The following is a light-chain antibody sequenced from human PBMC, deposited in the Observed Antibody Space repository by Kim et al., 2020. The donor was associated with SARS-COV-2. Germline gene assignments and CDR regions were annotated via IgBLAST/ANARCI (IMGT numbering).Light chain of an antibody. CDR2: GAS. CDR1: DSISSSH. CDR3: HQFVSSPLT. V-gene: IGKV3-20*01. Sequence: SPGERATLSCRASDSISSSHLVWYQHKPGRPPRLLIYGASSRATGIRDRFSGSGSGTDFTLTISRLEPEDFAVYYCHQFVSSPLTFGGGTKVDIK. J-gene: IGKJ4*01.